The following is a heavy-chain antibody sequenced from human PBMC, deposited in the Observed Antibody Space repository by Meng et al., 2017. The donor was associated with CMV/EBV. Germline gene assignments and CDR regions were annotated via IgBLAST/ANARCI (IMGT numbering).Heavy chain of an antibody. J-gene: IGHJ2*01. D-gene: IGHD3-3*01. CDR2: IYPDDSDT. Sequence: FSDYWIACVRQMPGKGLEYMGLIYPDDSDTRYSPSFQGQVTISADKSTAYLQWNSLKASDTAMYYCVRRGGYYDFWTVNYYWYFDLWGRGTLVTVSS. V-gene: IGHV5-51*01. CDR3: VRRGGYYDFWTVNYYWYFDL. CDR1: FSDYW.